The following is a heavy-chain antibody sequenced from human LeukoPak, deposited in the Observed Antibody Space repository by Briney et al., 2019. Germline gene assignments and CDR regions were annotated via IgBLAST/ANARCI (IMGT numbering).Heavy chain of an antibody. J-gene: IGHJ4*02. CDR2: IYHSGST. Sequence: PSETLSLTCTVSGGSVSSGSYYWSWIRQPPGKGLEWIGYIYHSGSTNYNPSLKSRVTISVDTSKNQFSLKLSSVTAADTAVYYCARENDYWGQGTLVTVSS. CDR1: GGSVSSGSYY. CDR3: ARENDY. V-gene: IGHV4-61*01.